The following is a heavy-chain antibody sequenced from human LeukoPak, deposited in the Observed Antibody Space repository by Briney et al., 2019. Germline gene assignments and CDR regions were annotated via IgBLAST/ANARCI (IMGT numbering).Heavy chain of an antibody. V-gene: IGHV3-53*01. J-gene: IGHJ6*03. CDR2: IYSGGST. Sequence: GGSLRLSCAASGFTVSSNYMSWVRQAPGKGLEWDSVIYSGGSTYYADSVKGRFTISRDNSKNTLYLQMNSLRAEDTAVYYCARDKQLWLRGYYYYYMDVWGKGTTVTVSS. CDR1: GFTVSSNY. D-gene: IGHD5-18*01. CDR3: ARDKQLWLRGYYYYYMDV.